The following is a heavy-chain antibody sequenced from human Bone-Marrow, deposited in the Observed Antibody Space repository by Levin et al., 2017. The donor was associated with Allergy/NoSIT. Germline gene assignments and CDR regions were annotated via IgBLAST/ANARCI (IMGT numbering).Heavy chain of an antibody. V-gene: IGHV1-46*01. CDR3: ARERGRVFMVWHAGYYYGMDV. CDR1: GYTFTSYY. Sequence: ASVKVSCKASGYTFTSYYMHWVRQAPGQGLEWMGIINPSGGSTSYAQKFQGRVTMTRDTSTSTVYMELSSLRSEDTAVYYCARERGRVFMVWHAGYYYGMDVWGQGTTVTVSS. CDR2: INPSGGST. D-gene: IGHD6-13*01. J-gene: IGHJ6*02.